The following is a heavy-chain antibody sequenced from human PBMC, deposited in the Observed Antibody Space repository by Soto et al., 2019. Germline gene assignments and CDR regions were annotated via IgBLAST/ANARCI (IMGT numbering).Heavy chain of an antibody. V-gene: IGHV3-74*01. CDR1: GFTFTSYW. J-gene: IGHJ4*02. D-gene: IGHD3-9*01. Sequence: EVQLVECGGNLVQPGGSLRLSCAASGFTFTSYWMHWVRQAPGMGLVWVARINTEGSSTSYADAVKGRFTISRDNAKNTLYLQMDSPRAEDTAVYYCARKDILTGMDYWGQGTLVSVSS. CDR2: INTEGSST. CDR3: ARKDILTGMDY.